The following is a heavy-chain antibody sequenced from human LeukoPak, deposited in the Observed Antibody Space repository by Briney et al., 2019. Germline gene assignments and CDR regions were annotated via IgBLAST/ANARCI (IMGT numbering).Heavy chain of an antibody. V-gene: IGHV3-9*01. D-gene: IGHD5-12*01. CDR3: AKDIVATIGRAFDI. CDR2: ISWNSGSI. CDR1: GFTFDDYA. Sequence: GGSLSLSCAASGFTFDDYAMHWVRQAPGKGLEWVSGISWNSGSIGYADSVKGRFTISRDNAKNSLYLQMNSLRAEDTALYYCAKDIVATIGRAFDIWGQGTMVTVSS. J-gene: IGHJ3*02.